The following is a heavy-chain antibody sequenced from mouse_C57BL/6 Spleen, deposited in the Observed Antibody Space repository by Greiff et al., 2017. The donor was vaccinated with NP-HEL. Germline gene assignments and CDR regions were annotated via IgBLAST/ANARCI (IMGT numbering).Heavy chain of an antibody. CDR3: AREFITTVVFDY. D-gene: IGHD1-1*01. V-gene: IGHV1-80*01. J-gene: IGHJ2*01. Sequence: QVQLKESGAELVKPGASVKISCKASGYAFSSYWMNWVKQRPGKGLEWIGQIYPGDGDTNYNGKFKGKATLTADKSSSTAYMQLSSLTSEDSAVYFCAREFITTVVFDYWGQGTTLTVSS. CDR2: IYPGDGDT. CDR1: GYAFSSYW.